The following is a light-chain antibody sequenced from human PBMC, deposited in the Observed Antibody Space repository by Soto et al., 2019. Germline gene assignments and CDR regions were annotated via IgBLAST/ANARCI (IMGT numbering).Light chain of an antibody. V-gene: IGKV3-11*01. Sequence: IVLTQSPATLSLSQGKRATLSCRASQNISSYLIWYQQKPGQAPRLLIYDVSNRATGIPARLSGSGSGTDVTRTICSLEREDFAVYYCQQRSNWPRTFGQGTKVDIK. CDR3: QQRSNWPRT. CDR2: DVS. J-gene: IGKJ1*01. CDR1: QNISSY.